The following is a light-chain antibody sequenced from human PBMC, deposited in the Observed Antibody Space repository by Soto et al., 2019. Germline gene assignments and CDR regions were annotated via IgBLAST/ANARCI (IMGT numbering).Light chain of an antibody. CDR1: QSVSSSY. V-gene: IGKV3-20*01. J-gene: IGKJ3*01. CDR3: QHYGSSLFT. CDR2: GAS. Sequence: EIVLTQSPGTLSLSPGERATLSCRASQSVSSSYLAWYQQKPGQAPRLLIYGASSRATGIPDRFSGSGSGTDFTLTISRLEPEDFAVYYCQHYGSSLFTFGPRTKVAIK.